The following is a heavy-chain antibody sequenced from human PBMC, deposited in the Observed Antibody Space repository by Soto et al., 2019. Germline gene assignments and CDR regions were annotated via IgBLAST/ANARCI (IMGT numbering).Heavy chain of an antibody. J-gene: IGHJ4*02. D-gene: IGHD3-9*01. Sequence: GASVKVSCKASGYTFTSYAMHWVRQAPGQRLEWMGWINAGNGNTKYSQKFQGRVTITRDTSASTAYMELSSLRSEDTAVYYCARGPGGPDGPRSQMHGKQYDILTAYHAFDSWGQGTLVTVSS. CDR1: GYTFTSYA. V-gene: IGHV1-3*01. CDR3: ARGPGGPDGPRSQMHGKQYDILTAYHAFDS. CDR2: INAGNGNT.